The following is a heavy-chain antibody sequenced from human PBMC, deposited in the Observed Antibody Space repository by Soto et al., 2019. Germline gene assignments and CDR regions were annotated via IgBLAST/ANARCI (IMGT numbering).Heavy chain of an antibody. V-gene: IGHV4-31*03. Sequence: PSETLSLTCTVSGGSISSGGYYWSWIRQHPGKGLEWIGYIYYSGSTYYNPSLKSRVTISVDTSKNQFSLKLSSVTAADTAVYYCARCSSGYYDAFDIWGQGTMVTVPS. CDR2: IYYSGST. CDR1: GGSISSGGYY. CDR3: ARCSSGYYDAFDI. J-gene: IGHJ3*02. D-gene: IGHD3-22*01.